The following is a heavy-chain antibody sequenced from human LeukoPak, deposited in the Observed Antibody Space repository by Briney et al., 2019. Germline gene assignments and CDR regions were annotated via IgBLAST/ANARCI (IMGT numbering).Heavy chain of an antibody. D-gene: IGHD5-18*01. Sequence: PGGSLRLSCAASGFTFSTYAMSWVRQAPEKGLDWVSVISGSAHKIRYADSVKGRFTISRDNSENIVYLQMNNLRVEDTGVYYCAGRPTGYSSGYIHWGQGTLVTVSS. CDR1: GFTFSTYA. CDR2: ISGSAHKI. V-gene: IGHV3-23*01. CDR3: AGRPTGYSSGYIH. J-gene: IGHJ4*02.